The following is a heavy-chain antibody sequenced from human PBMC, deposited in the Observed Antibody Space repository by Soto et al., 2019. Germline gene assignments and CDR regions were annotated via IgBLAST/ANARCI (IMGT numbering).Heavy chain of an antibody. J-gene: IGHJ4*02. Sequence: SETLSLTCTVSGGSLSNYNWNWVRQSAGKGLEWIGYIYYSGSTNYNPSLKSRVTISVDTSKNQFSLKLSSVTAADTAVYYCARELPSSSFDYWGQGTLVTVS. CDR1: GGSLSNYN. V-gene: IGHV4-59*01. D-gene: IGHD6-13*01. CDR3: ARELPSSSFDY. CDR2: IYYSGST.